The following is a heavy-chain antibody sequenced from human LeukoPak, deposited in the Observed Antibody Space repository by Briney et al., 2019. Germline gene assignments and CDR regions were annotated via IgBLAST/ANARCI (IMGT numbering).Heavy chain of an antibody. J-gene: IGHJ4*02. D-gene: IGHD5-18*01. CDR2: IWYDGSNK. CDR3: AKEIVDTAMAIDY. V-gene: IGHV3-33*06. CDR1: GFTFSSYG. Sequence: GGSLRLSCAASGFTFSSYGMHWVRQAPGKGLEWVAVIWYDGSNKYYADSVKGRFTISRDNSKNTLYLQMNSLRAEDTAVYYCAKEIVDTAMAIDYWGPGTLVTVSS.